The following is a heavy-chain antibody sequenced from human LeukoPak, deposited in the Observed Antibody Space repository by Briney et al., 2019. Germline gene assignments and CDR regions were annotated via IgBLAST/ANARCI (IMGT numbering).Heavy chain of an antibody. CDR2: IYYSGWT. Sequence: SESLSLTCTVAGGSIGSYYWSWLRPPPGKGLEWGGYIYYSGWTIYTPSLKRRVTISVDTSKKSLSLKLSCVSAANPAVAYCARTDSGYNHWFDPWGQGTLVTVSS. CDR3: ARTDSGYNHWFDP. CDR1: GGSIGSYY. D-gene: IGHD5-12*01. V-gene: IGHV4-59*08. J-gene: IGHJ5*02.